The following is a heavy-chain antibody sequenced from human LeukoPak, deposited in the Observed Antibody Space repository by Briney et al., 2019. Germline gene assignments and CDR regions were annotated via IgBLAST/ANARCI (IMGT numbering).Heavy chain of an antibody. CDR1: GFTFSSYA. CDR3: ARDRGSYYVAVAYTFDY. V-gene: IGHV3-30-3*01. D-gene: IGHD1-26*01. Sequence: GGPLRLSCAASGFTFSSYAMHWVRQAPGKGLEWVAVISYDGSNKYYADSVKGRFTISRDNSKNTLYLQMNSLRAEDTAVYYCARDRGSYYVAVAYTFDYWGQGTLVTVSS. J-gene: IGHJ4*02. CDR2: ISYDGSNK.